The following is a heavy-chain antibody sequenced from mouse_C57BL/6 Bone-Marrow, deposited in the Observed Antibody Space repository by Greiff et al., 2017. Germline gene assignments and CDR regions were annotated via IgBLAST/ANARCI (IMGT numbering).Heavy chain of an antibody. CDR1: GYTFTGYW. CDR3: AGIYYDYDAGSPWFAY. J-gene: IGHJ3*01. CDR2: ILPGSGST. V-gene: IGHV1-9*01. Sequence: VQLQQSGAELMKPGASVKLSCKATGYTFTGYWIEWVKQRPGHGLEWIGEILPGSGSTNYNEKFKGKATFTADTSSNTAYMQLSSLTTEDSAIYYCAGIYYDYDAGSPWFAYWGQGTLVTVSA. D-gene: IGHD2-4*01.